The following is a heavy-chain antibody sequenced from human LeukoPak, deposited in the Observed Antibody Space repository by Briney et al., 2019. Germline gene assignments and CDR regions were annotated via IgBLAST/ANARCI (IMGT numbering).Heavy chain of an antibody. V-gene: IGHV3-9*01. D-gene: IGHD3-10*01. CDR1: GFTFDDYA. CDR2: INWNSDSI. J-gene: IGHJ3*02. Sequence: GGSLRLSCAVSGFTFDDYAMHWVRQVPGKGLEWVSGINWNSDSIGYADSVKGRFTISRDNAKNSLYLQMNSLRAEDTALYYCAKDFWSGSGSYDAFDIWGQGTMVTVSS. CDR3: AKDFWSGSGSYDAFDI.